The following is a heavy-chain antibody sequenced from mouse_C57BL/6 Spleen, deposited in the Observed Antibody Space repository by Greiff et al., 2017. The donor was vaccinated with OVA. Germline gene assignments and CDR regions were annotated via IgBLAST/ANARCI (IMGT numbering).Heavy chain of an antibody. J-gene: IGHJ2*01. CDR3: ARADGNYGYFDY. CDR1: GYSITSGYY. CDR2: ISYDGSN. D-gene: IGHD2-1*01. V-gene: IGHV3-6*01. Sequence: EVQLVESGPGLVKPSQSLSLTCSVTGYSITSGYYWNWIRQFPGNKLEWMGYISYDGSNNYNPSLKNRISITRDTSKNQFFLKLNSVTTEDTATYYCARADGNYGYFDYWGQGTTLTVSS.